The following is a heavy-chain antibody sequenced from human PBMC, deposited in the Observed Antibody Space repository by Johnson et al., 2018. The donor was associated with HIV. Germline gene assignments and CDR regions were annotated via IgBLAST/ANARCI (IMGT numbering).Heavy chain of an antibody. J-gene: IGHJ3*02. D-gene: IGHD1-26*01. CDR1: GFTFSSYG. CDR3: AKTYSGSNRDAFDI. CDR2: ISYDGSNK. Sequence: QVQLVESGGGVVQPGRSLRLSCAASGFTFSSYGMHWVRQAPGKGLEWVAVISYDGSNKYYADSVKSRFTISRDNSKNTLYLQMNSLRAEDTAVYYCAKTYSGSNRDAFDIWGQGTMVTVSS. V-gene: IGHV3-30*18.